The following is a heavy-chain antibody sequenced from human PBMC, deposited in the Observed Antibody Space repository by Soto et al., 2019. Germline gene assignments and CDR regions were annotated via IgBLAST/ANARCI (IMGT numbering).Heavy chain of an antibody. D-gene: IGHD3-16*01. CDR2: IYYSGST. V-gene: IGHV4-39*01. CDR1: GGSISSSSYY. CDR3: ARVGNYDYIWGSSQPIDY. J-gene: IGHJ4*02. Sequence: SETLSLTCPVSGGSISSSSYYWGWIRQPPGKGLEWIGSIYYSGSTYYNPSLKSRVTISVDTSKNQFSLKLSSVTAADTAVYYCARVGNYDYIWGSSQPIDYWGQGTLVTSPQ.